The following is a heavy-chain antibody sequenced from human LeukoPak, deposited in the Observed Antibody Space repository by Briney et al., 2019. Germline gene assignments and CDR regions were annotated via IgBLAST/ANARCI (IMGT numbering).Heavy chain of an antibody. Sequence: GASVKVSCKSCGGTFSRYTISSGRQAPGQGLEWMGRIIPILGIANYAQKFQGRVTITADKSTSKAYMELISLRTEDTAVYYCARDLCGVAALPHYYYAMAVWGQGTTVTVSS. V-gene: IGHV1-69*04. CDR3: ARDLCGVAALPHYYYAMAV. D-gene: IGHD6-13*01. J-gene: IGHJ6*02. CDR2: IIPILGIA. CDR1: GGTFSRYT.